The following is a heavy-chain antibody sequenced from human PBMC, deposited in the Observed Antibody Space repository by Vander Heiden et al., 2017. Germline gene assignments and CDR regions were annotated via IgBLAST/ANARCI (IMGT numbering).Heavy chain of an antibody. D-gene: IGHD3-16*02. V-gene: IGHV4-39*01. CDR2: ISYGGNT. Sequence: QLQLQESGPGLVKPSETLSLTIRGTRSYWGWIRQPPGKGLEWIGSISYGGNTYYNPTLKSRVTISMDTSKSQFSLDLSSVTAADTAVYYCARGPYRPEFDYWGQGTLVTVPS. CDR1: RGTRSY. J-gene: IGHJ4*02. CDR3: ARGPYRPEFDY.